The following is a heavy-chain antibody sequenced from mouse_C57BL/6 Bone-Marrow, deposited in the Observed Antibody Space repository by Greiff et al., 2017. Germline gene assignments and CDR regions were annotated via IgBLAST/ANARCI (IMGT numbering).Heavy chain of an antibody. J-gene: IGHJ3*01. CDR1: GFNIKDDY. V-gene: IGHV14-4*01. Sequence: EVQLQQSGAELVRPGASVKLSCTASGFNIKDDYMHWVKQRPEQGLEWIGWIDPENGDTESASKFQGKATITADTSSNTAYLQLSSLTSEDTAVYYCTTGGYDYGWVGYWGQGTLVTVSA. CDR3: TTGGYDYGWVGY. D-gene: IGHD2-4*01. CDR2: IDPENGDT.